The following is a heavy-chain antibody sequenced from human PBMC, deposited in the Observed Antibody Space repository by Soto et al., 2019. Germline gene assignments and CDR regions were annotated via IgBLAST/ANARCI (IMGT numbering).Heavy chain of an antibody. V-gene: IGHV3-11*01. CDR2: ISSSDSIV. D-gene: IGHD3-22*01. J-gene: IGHJ4*02. Sequence: PGGSLRLSCAASGFTFSDYYMSWIRQAPGKGQEWVSYISSSDSIVSYADSVKGRFTISRDNAKNSLYLQMNSLRAEDPAVYFCARDLGYYDSSGYFDYWGQGTLVTVSS. CDR3: ARDLGYYDSSGYFDY. CDR1: GFTFSDYY.